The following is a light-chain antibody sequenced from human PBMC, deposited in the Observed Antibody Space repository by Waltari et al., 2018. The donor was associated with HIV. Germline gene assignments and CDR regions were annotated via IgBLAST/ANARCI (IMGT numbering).Light chain of an antibody. J-gene: IGLJ2*01. CDR1: SSNIGSNT. CDR2: SNN. V-gene: IGLV1-44*01. Sequence: QSVLTQPPSASGTPGQRVTISCSGSSSNIGSNTVNWYQQLPGTAPKVLIYSNNQRPSGVPDRFSGSKSGTSASLAISGLQSEDEADYYSATWDDSLNGVVFGGGTTLTGL. CDR3: ATWDDSLNGVV.